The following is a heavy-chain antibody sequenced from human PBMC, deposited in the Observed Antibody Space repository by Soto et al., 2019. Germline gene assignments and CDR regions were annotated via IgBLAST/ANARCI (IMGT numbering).Heavy chain of an antibody. Sequence: PSATLSLTCTVSGGSISSGGYYGSWIRQHPGKGLEWIGYIYYSGSTYYNPSLKSRVTISVDTSKNQFSLKLSSVTAADTAVYYCASAAGTEKDAFDIWGQGTMVTVS. J-gene: IGHJ3*02. CDR2: IYYSGST. CDR1: GGSISSGGYY. V-gene: IGHV4-31*03. CDR3: ASAAGTEKDAFDI. D-gene: IGHD6-13*01.